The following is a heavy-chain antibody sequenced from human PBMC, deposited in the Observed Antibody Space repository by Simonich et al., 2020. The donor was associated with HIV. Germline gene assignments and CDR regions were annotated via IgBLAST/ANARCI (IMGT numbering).Heavy chain of an antibody. CDR2: IIPILTNT. D-gene: IGHD6-19*01. CDR1: GGTFSSSA. Sequence: QVQLVQSGAEVKKPGSSVKVSCKASGGTFSSSAISWGRQAPGQGLEGLGGIIPILTNTNYAQKFQDRVTITADKSTSTAYMELSSLISEDTAVYYCARGITSGWYDYYYYYGMDVWGQGTTVTVSS. CDR3: ARGITSGWYDYYYYYGMDV. J-gene: IGHJ6*02. V-gene: IGHV1-69*10.